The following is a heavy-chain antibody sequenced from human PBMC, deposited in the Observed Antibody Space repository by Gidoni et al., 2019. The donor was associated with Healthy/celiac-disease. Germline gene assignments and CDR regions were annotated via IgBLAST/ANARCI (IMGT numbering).Heavy chain of an antibody. V-gene: IGHV2-26*01. Sequence: QVTLKESGPVLVKPTETLTLTCTVSVFSLSNARMGVSWTRQPPGKALEWLAHIFSNDEKSYSTSLKSRLTISKDTSKSQVVLTMTNMDPVDTATYYCARITSECSSTSGYGSYFDYWGQGTLVTVSS. D-gene: IGHD2-2*01. CDR2: IFSNDEK. J-gene: IGHJ4*02. CDR1: VFSLSNARMG. CDR3: ARITSECSSTSGYGSYFDY.